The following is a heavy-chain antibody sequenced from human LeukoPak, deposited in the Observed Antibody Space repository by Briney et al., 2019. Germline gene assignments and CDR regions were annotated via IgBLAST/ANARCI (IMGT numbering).Heavy chain of an antibody. D-gene: IGHD2-15*01. V-gene: IGHV3-21*01. J-gene: IGHJ4*02. Sequence: GGSLRLSCAASGFTFSGYSMNWVRQAPGKGLEWVSSISSSSSYIYYADSVKGRFTISRDNAKNSLYLQMNSLRAEDTAVYYCARGPLQYCSGGSCYSSDYWGQGTLVTVSS. CDR2: ISSSSSYI. CDR3: ARGPLQYCSGGSCYSSDY. CDR1: GFTFSGYS.